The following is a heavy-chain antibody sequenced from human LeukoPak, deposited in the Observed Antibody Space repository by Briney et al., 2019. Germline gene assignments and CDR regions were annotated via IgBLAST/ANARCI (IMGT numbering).Heavy chain of an antibody. V-gene: IGHV5-51*04. Sequence: GESLKISCKGSGYIFPTYWIGWVRQMGGEGLEWVGIIYPGDSDTRYSPSFEGEVTISADKPISTAYLQWSSLKASDTAMYYCARSGTIATRRNYIDYWGQGTLVTVSS. CDR3: ARSGTIATRRNYIDY. CDR2: IYPGDSDT. J-gene: IGHJ4*02. CDR1: GYIFPTYW. D-gene: IGHD6-6*01.